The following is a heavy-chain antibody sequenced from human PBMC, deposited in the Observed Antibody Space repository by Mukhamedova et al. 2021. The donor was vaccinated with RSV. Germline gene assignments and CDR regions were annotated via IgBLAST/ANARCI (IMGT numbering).Heavy chain of an antibody. J-gene: IGHJ6*03. CDR3: ARDPSTSRYYYYYMDG. D-gene: IGHD2-2*01. V-gene: IGHV3-30*01. Sequence: YYADSVKGRFTISRDNSKNTLYLQMNSLRAEDTAVYYCARDPSTSRYYYYYMDGCGKRTTVTVSS.